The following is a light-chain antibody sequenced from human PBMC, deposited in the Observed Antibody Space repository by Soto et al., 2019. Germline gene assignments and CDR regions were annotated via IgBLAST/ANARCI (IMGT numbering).Light chain of an antibody. CDR3: QYYDGGLSASSVV. Sequence: QSVLTQPPSVSGAPGQRVTLSCTGSSSDIGAGYDVHWYQQLPGTAPKLLIYGNSNRPSGVPDRFSGSKSGTPAALAITGLQADDEADYYGQYYDGGLSASSVVFGGGTKLTVL. CDR1: SSDIGAGYD. CDR2: GNS. J-gene: IGLJ2*01. V-gene: IGLV1-40*01.